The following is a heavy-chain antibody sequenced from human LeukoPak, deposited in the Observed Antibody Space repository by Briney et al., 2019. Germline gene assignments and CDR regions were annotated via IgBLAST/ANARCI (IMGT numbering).Heavy chain of an antibody. J-gene: IGHJ4*02. CDR3: ATDRGSGWYDY. V-gene: IGHV4-4*07. CDR1: GGSISSYY. CDR2: IHSNGNT. D-gene: IGHD6-13*01. Sequence: SETLCLTCTVSGGSISSYYWSWIRQPAGKGLEWIGRIHSNGNTNYNPSLKSRITMSLDTSKNQFSLKLSSVTAADTAVYYCATDRGSGWYDYWGQGTLVTVSS.